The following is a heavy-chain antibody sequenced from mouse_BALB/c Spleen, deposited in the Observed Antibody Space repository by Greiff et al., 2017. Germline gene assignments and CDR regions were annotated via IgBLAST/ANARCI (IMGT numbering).Heavy chain of an antibody. D-gene: IGHD3-3*01. CDR3: ARKGFSYAMDY. J-gene: IGHJ4*01. V-gene: IGHV1S132*01. CDR1: GYTFTSYW. CDR2: IFPGTGTT. Sequence: VQLQQSGAELVKPGASVKLSCKTSGYTFTSYWIQWVKQRPGQGLGWIGEIFPGTGTTYYNEKFKGKATLTIDTSSSTAYMQLSSLTSEDSAVYFCARKGFSYAMDYWGQGTSVTVSA.